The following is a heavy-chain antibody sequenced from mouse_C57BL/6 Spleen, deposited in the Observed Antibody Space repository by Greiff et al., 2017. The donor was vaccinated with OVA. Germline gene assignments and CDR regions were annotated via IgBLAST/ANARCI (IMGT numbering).Heavy chain of an antibody. CDR2: IYPGSGST. CDR1: GYTFTSYW. D-gene: IGHD2-5*01. Sequence: QVHVKQPGAELVKPGASVKMSCKASGYTFTSYWITWVKQRPGQGLEWIGDIYPGSGSTNYNEKFKSKATLTVDTSSSTAYMQLSSLTSEDSAVYYCARLSYSNYWFAYWGQGTLVTVSA. V-gene: IGHV1-55*01. J-gene: IGHJ3*01. CDR3: ARLSYSNYWFAY.